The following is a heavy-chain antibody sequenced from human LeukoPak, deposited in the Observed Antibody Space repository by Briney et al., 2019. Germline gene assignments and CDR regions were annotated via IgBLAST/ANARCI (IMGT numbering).Heavy chain of an antibody. D-gene: IGHD2-8*02. CDR2: INPNSGGT. J-gene: IGHJ4*02. Sequence: ASVKVSCKASGYTFTGYYMHWVRQAPGQGLEWMGWINPNSGGTNYAQKFQGRVTMTRDTSISTAYMELSRLRSDDTAVYYCARGDRYRTGGVCQVTDYWGQGTLVTVSS. CDR3: ARGDRYRTGGVCQVTDY. CDR1: GYTFTGYY. V-gene: IGHV1-2*02.